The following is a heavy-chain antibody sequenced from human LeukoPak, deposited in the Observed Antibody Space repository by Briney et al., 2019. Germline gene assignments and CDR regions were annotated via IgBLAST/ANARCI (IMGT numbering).Heavy chain of an antibody. D-gene: IGHD6-19*01. CDR1: GFTFSSYA. J-gene: IGHJ4*02. CDR3: AKDNAVAGTDY. CDR2: ISGSGGST. V-gene: IGHV3-23*01. Sequence: GGSLRLSCAASGFTFSSYAMGWVRQAPGKGLEWVSAISGSGGSTYYADSVKGRFTISRDNSKNTLYPQMNSLRAEDTAVYYCAKDNAVAGTDYWGQGTLVTVSS.